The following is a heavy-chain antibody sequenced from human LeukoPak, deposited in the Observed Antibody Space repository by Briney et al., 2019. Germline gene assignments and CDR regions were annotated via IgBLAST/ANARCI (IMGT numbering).Heavy chain of an antibody. D-gene: IGHD6-6*01. CDR3: ARVPGVRSSSIVHGFDI. CDR1: GGLIGSGFY. J-gene: IGHJ3*02. V-gene: IGHV4-61*02. CDR2: IYTSGIT. Sequence: SETLSLTCTVSGGLIGSGFYWSWIRQPAGKGLEWIGRIYTSGITNYNPYLKSRVTISADTSKNQFFLKLSSVTAADTAVYYCARVPGVRSSSIVHGFDIWGQGTSVTVSS.